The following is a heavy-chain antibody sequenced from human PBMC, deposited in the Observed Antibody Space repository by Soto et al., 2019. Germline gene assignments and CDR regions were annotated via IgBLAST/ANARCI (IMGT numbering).Heavy chain of an antibody. D-gene: IGHD5-18*01. CDR2: IYYSGST. CDR3: ARSVDTAMDVNWFDP. J-gene: IGHJ5*02. Sequence: SETLSLTCTVSGGSISSYYWSWIRQPPGKGLEWIGYIYYSGSTNYNPSLKSRVTISVDTSKNQFSLKLSSVTAADTAVYYCARSVDTAMDVNWFDPWGQGTLVTVSS. CDR1: GGSISSYY. V-gene: IGHV4-59*01.